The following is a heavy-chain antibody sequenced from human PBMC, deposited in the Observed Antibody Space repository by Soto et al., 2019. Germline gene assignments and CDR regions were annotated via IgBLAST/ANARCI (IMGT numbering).Heavy chain of an antibody. D-gene: IGHD3-16*01. V-gene: IGHV4-4*02. CDR1: GGSINSRYW. J-gene: IGHJ4*02. Sequence: SETLSLTCAVSGGSINSRYWWSWVRQSPGKGLEWIGEIYHSGSTNYNPSLKSRVTISVDKSKNQFSLKLSSVTAADTAVYYCARHWALGPPPDYWGQGTLVTVSS. CDR2: IYHSGST. CDR3: ARHWALGPPPDY.